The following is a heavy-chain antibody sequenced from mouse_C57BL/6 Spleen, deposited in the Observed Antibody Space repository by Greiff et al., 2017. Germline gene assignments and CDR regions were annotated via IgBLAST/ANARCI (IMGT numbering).Heavy chain of an antibody. CDR3: ARGRAVYYAMDY. D-gene: IGHD1-1*01. CDR2: IYPGDGDT. Sequence: VPLQQSGPELVKPGASVKISCKASGYAFSSSWMNWVKQRPGKGLEWIGRIYPGDGDTNYNGKFKGKDTLTADKSSSTAYMQLSSLTSEDSAVYFCARGRAVYYAMDYWGQGTSVTVSS. J-gene: IGHJ4*01. CDR1: GYAFSSSW. V-gene: IGHV1-82*01.